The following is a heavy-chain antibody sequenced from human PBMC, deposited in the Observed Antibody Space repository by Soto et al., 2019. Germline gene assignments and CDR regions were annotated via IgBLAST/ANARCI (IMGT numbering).Heavy chain of an antibody. D-gene: IGHD3-22*01. CDR1: GGTFSSYA. V-gene: IGHV1-69*13. Sequence: SVKVSCEASGGTFSSYAISWVRQAPGQGLEWMGGIIPIFGTANYAQKFQGRVTITADESTSTAYMELSSLRSEDTAVYYCAREGYYYDSSGDLTFDIWGQGTMVTVSS. J-gene: IGHJ3*02. CDR2: IIPIFGTA. CDR3: AREGYYYDSSGDLTFDI.